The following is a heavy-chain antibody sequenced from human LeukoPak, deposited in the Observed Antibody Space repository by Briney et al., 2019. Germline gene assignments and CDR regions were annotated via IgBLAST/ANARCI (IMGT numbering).Heavy chain of an antibody. CDR1: GGTFSSYA. D-gene: IGHD4-17*01. CDR2: IIPIFGTA. J-gene: IGHJ4*02. CDR3: ARDDYGDIGSGPGAGDY. V-gene: IGHV1-69*05. Sequence: ASVKVSCKASGGTFSSYAISWVRQAPGQGLEWMGGIIPIFGTANYAQKLQGRVTMTTDTSTSTAYMELRSLRSDDTAVYYCARDDYGDIGSGPGAGDYWGQGTLVTVSS.